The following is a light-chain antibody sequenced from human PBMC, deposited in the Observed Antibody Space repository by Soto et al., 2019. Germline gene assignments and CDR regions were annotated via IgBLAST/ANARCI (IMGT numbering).Light chain of an antibody. J-gene: IGLJ2*01. CDR3: QAWDSRTLV. CDR2: QDN. V-gene: IGLV3-1*01. CDR1: KLGDKY. Sequence: SYELTQSPSVSVSPGQTASITCSGDKLGDKYACWYQQKPGQSPVLVIYQDNKRPSGIPERFSGSNSGNTATLTISGTQAMDEADYYCQAWDSRTLVFGGGTKLTVL.